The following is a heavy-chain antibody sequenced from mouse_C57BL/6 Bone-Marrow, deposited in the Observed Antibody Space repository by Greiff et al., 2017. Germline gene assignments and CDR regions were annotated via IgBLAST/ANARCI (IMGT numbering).Heavy chain of an antibody. CDR3: ARDYSKGGY. D-gene: IGHD2-5*01. Sequence: QLQLKESGAELARPGASVKLSCKASGYTFTSYGISWVKQRTGQGLEWIGEIYPRSGNTYYNEKFKGKATLTADKSSSTAYMELRSLTSEDSAVYFCARDYSKGGYWGQGTTLTVSS. CDR2: IYPRSGNT. CDR1: GYTFTSYG. V-gene: IGHV1-81*01. J-gene: IGHJ2*01.